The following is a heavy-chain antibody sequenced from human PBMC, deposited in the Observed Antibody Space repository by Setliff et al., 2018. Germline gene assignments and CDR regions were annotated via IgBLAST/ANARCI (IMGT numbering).Heavy chain of an antibody. CDR3: ARQATDY. J-gene: IGHJ4*02. Sequence: GGSLRLSCAASGFTFNNFAMHWVRQAPGKGLEWVAVIWYDGSNKYYADSVKGRFTISRDNSKNTLYLQMNSLRAEDTALHYCARQATDYWGQGTLVTVPS. V-gene: IGHV3-33*01. CDR1: GFTFNNFA. CDR2: IWYDGSNK.